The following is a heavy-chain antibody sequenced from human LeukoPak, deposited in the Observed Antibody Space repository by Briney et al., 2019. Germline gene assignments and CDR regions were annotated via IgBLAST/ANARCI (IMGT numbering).Heavy chain of an antibody. CDR1: GYTLTELS. J-gene: IGHJ6*02. Sequence: GASVKVSCKVSGYTLTELSMHWVRQAPGKGLEWMGGFDPEDGETIYAQKFQGRVTMTEDTSTDTAYMELSSLRSEDTAVYYCATVPGGILTGRCYYYGMDVWGQGTTVTVSS. CDR2: FDPEDGET. CDR3: ATVPGGILTGRCYYYGMDV. D-gene: IGHD3-9*01. V-gene: IGHV1-24*01.